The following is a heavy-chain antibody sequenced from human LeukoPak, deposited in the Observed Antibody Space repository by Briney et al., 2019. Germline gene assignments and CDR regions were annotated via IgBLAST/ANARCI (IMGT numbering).Heavy chain of an antibody. CDR1: GGSISSSSYY. D-gene: IGHD1-14*01. CDR3: ARDRNGGTDV. V-gene: IGHV4-39*07. J-gene: IGHJ6*02. CDR2: IYYSGST. Sequence: SETLSLTCTVSGGSISSSSYYWGWIRQPPGKGLEWIGSIYYSGSTYYNPSLKSRVTISVDTSKNQFSLELSSVTTADTAVYYCARDRNGGTDVWGQGTTVTVSS.